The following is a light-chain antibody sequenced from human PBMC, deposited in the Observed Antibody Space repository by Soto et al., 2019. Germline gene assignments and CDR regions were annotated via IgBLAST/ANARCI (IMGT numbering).Light chain of an antibody. CDR2: RNN. Sequence: QSVLTQPPSASGTPGQTVTISCSGRFSNIGSNFIYWYQQLPETAPKLLIYRNNERPSGVPDRFSASKSGTSASLAISGLRSEDEADYHCAAWDDSLSGVVFGGGTKLTVL. V-gene: IGLV1-47*01. CDR3: AAWDDSLSGVV. J-gene: IGLJ3*02. CDR1: FSNIGSNF.